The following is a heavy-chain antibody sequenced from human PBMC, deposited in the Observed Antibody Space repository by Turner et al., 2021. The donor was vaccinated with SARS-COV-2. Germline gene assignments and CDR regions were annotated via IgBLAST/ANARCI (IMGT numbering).Heavy chain of an antibody. CDR1: GFPVSSNY. V-gene: IGHV3-66*01. CDR2: IYSGGST. J-gene: IGHJ5*02. D-gene: IGHD6-13*01. Sequence: EVQLVESGGGLVQPGGSLRLSCAASGFPVSSNYMSWVRQAPGKGLEWVSGIYSGGSTYYADSVKGRFTISRDNSKNTLYLQINSLRAEDTAVYYCAREAAAGNFHGWFDPWGQGTLVTVSS. CDR3: AREAAAGNFHGWFDP.